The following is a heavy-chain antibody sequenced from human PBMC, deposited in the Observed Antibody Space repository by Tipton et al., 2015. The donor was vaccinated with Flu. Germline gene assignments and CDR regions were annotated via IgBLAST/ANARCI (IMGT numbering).Heavy chain of an antibody. Sequence: GSLRLSCAASGFTVSSYYMSWVRQAPGKGLEWVSIIYTGGSTDYADSVKGRFTISRDISMNTLYLQMNSVRAEDTAVYYCARGYSGSYGYWGQGTLVTVSS. CDR1: GFTVSSYY. J-gene: IGHJ4*02. CDR2: IYTGGST. CDR3: ARGYSGSYGY. D-gene: IGHD1-26*01. V-gene: IGHV3-53*01.